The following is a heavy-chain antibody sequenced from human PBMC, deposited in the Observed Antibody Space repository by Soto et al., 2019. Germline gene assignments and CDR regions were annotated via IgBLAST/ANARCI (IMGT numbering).Heavy chain of an antibody. CDR1: GGSFSGYY. CDR3: ARGLSAIVF. J-gene: IGHJ4*02. Sequence: PSETLSLTCAVYGGSFSGYYWSWIRQPPGKGLEWIGEINHSGSTNYNPSLKSRVTISVDTSKNQFSLKLSSVTAADTAVYYCARGLSAIVFWGQGTLVTVSS. D-gene: IGHD1-26*01. V-gene: IGHV4-34*01. CDR2: INHSGST.